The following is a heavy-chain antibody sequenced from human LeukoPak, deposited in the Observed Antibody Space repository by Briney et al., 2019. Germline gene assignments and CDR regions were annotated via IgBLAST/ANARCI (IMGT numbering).Heavy chain of an antibody. CDR3: AKPDCTSTSCYVGWFDP. D-gene: IGHD2-2*01. Sequence: GGSLRLSCAASGFTFTNYGMSWVRQAPGKGLEWVSAISPSGGSTYYADSVKGRFTISRDNSKNTLYMQMNSLRAEDTAVYYCAKPDCTSTSCYVGWFDPWGQGTLVTVSS. CDR2: ISPSGGST. V-gene: IGHV3-23*01. CDR1: GFTFTNYG. J-gene: IGHJ5*02.